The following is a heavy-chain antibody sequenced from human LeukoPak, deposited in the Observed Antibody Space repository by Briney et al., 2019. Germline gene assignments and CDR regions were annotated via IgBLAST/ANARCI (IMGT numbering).Heavy chain of an antibody. Sequence: QAGGSLRLSCAASGFTFSAYWMHWVRQAPGKGLVWVSRINTDGSSPTYAASVKGRFTISRDNAKNTLYLQMNSLTAEDTAVYYCAKALGAFGSGYYHDAFDIWGQGTMVTVSS. D-gene: IGHD3-22*01. CDR1: GFTFSAYW. V-gene: IGHV3-74*01. CDR3: AKALGAFGSGYYHDAFDI. J-gene: IGHJ3*02. CDR2: INTDGSSP.